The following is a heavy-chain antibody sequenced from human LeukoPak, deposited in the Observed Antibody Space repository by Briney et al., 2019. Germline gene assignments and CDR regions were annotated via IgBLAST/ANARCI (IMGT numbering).Heavy chain of an antibody. CDR3: AKVMIGYCSSTSCGFWDY. J-gene: IGHJ4*02. D-gene: IGHD2-2*01. CDR1: GFTFSSYA. Sequence: PGESLRLSCAASGFTFSSYAMSWVRQAPGKGLEWVSAISGSGGSTYYADSVKGRFTISRDNSKNTLYLQMNSLRAEDTAVYYCAKVMIGYCSSTSCGFWDYWGQGTLVTVSS. V-gene: IGHV3-23*01. CDR2: ISGSGGST.